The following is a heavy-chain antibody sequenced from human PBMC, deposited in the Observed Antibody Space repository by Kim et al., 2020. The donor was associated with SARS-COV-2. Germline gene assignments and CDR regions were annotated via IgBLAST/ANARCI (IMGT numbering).Heavy chain of an antibody. CDR2: IIPIFGTA. CDR1: GGTFSSYA. CDR3: AREGTNSQVRYFDY. Sequence: SVKVSCKASGGTFSSYAISWVRQAPGQGLEWMGGIIPIFGTANYAQKFQGRVTITAGESTSTAYMELSSLRSEDTAVYYCAREGTNSQVRYFDYWGQGTLVTVSS. D-gene: IGHD1-7*01. V-gene: IGHV1-69*13. J-gene: IGHJ4*02.